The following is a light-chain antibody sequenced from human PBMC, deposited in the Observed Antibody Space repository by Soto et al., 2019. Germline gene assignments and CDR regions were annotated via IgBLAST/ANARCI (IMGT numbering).Light chain of an antibody. Sequence: QSVVTQSPSASASLGASVKLTCTLSSGHSSYPIAWHQQQPEKGPRYLMKLNSDGSHTKGDGIPDRFSGSSSGAERYLTISGLQSEDEADYYCQTWGTGTVVFGGGTKLTVL. V-gene: IGLV4-69*01. CDR1: SGHSSYP. CDR2: LNSDGSH. CDR3: QTWGTGTVV. J-gene: IGLJ2*01.